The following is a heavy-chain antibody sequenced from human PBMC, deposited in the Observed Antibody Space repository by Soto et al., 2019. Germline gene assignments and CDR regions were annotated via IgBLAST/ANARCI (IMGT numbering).Heavy chain of an antibody. Sequence: PSETLSLTCAVSGGSISGSNWWSWVCQPPGKGLEWIGEIYHSGSTNYNPSLKSRVTISVDKSKNQFSLKLSSVTAADTAVYYCASPLRLEPNYYGMDVWGQGTTVTVSS. CDR1: GGSISGSNW. CDR3: ASPLRLEPNYYGMDV. D-gene: IGHD3-16*01. CDR2: IYHSGST. J-gene: IGHJ6*02. V-gene: IGHV4-4*02.